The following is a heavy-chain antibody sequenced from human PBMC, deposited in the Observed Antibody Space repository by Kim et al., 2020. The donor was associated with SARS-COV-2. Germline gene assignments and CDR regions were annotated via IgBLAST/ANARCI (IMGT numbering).Heavy chain of an antibody. CDR3: AKDWDIVVVVATSPFDY. CDR2: ISGSGGST. D-gene: IGHD2-15*01. CDR1: GFTFSSYA. Sequence: GGSLRLSCAASGFTFSSYAMSWVRQAPGKGLEWVSAISGSGGSTYYADSVKGRFTISRDNSKNTLYLQMNSLRAEDTAVYYCAKDWDIVVVVATSPFDYWGQGTLVTVSS. J-gene: IGHJ4*02. V-gene: IGHV3-23*01.